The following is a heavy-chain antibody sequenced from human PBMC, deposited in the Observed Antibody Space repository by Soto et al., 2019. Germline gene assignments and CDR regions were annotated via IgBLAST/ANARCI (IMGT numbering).Heavy chain of an antibody. D-gene: IGHD3-16*01. Sequence: QLQLQESGPGLVKPSETLSLMCTVSGGSISSSSGYWGWIRQPPGKGLEWIGSIYYSGTTYYNPSLKSRVTISVDTSKNQFSLKLSSVTATDTAVYYCARPRGGYLGAFDIWGQGTMVTVSS. J-gene: IGHJ3*02. V-gene: IGHV4-39*01. CDR3: ARPRGGYLGAFDI. CDR2: IYYSGTT. CDR1: GGSISSSSGY.